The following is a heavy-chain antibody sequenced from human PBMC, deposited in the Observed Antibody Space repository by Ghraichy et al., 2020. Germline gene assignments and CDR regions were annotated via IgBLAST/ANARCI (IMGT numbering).Heavy chain of an antibody. V-gene: IGHV3-33*01. CDR3: ARRALWGRGGHRYYYMDV. J-gene: IGHJ6*03. Sequence: GGSLRLSCAASGFTFSSYGMHWVRQAPGKGLEWVAVIWYDGSNKYYADSVKGRFTISRDNSKNTLYLQMNSLRAEDTAVYYCARRALWGRGGHRYYYMDVWGKGTTVTVSS. CDR1: GFTFSSYG. D-gene: IGHD2-21*01. CDR2: IWYDGSNK.